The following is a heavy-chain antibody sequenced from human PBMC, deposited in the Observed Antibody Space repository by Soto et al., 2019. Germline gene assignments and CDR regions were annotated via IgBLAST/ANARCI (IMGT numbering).Heavy chain of an antibody. D-gene: IGHD2-2*01. CDR2: TYYRSKWYN. Sequence: KQSQTLSLTCAISGDSVSSNSAAWNWIRQSPSRGLEWLGRTYYRSKWYNDYAVSVKSRITINPDTSKNQFSLQLNSVTPEDTAVYYCARRYCSSTSCYDAFDIWGQGTMVTVSS. CDR1: GDSVSSNSAA. CDR3: ARRYCSSTSCYDAFDI. J-gene: IGHJ3*02. V-gene: IGHV6-1*01.